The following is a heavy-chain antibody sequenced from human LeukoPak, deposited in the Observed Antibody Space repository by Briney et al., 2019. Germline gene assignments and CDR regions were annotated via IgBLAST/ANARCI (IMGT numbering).Heavy chain of an antibody. Sequence: ASVKVSCKVSGYTLTELSMHWVRQAPGKGLEWMGGFDPEDGETIYAQKFQGRVTMTEDTSTDTAYMELSSLRSEDTAVYYCATAHYYGSGSYYNGDNYSDYWGQGTLVTVSS. CDR2: FDPEDGET. CDR3: ATAHYYGSGSYYNGDNYSDY. J-gene: IGHJ4*02. CDR1: GYTLTELS. D-gene: IGHD3-10*01. V-gene: IGHV1-24*01.